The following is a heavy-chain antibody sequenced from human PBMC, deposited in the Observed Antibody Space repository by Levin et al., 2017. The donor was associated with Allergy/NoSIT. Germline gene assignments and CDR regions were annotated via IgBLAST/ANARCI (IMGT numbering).Heavy chain of an antibody. Sequence: SSETLSLTCSVSGYPISSMSYYWGWIRQSPGKGLEWIGNIFYSGSTYYNPSLESRVTISLDTSKNQFSLKLNSVTAADTAVYYCARHCPTQHYYNYYYMDVWGKGTTVTVSS. CDR3: ARHCPTQHYYNYYYMDV. V-gene: IGHV4-39*01. CDR2: IFYSGST. CDR1: GYPISSMSYY. J-gene: IGHJ6*03.